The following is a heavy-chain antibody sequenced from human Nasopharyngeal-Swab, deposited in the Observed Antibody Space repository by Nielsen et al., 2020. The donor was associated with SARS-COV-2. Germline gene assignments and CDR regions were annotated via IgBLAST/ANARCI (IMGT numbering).Heavy chain of an antibody. Sequence: LIPSCASSGFTLSDYYLSWLRQAPGKGLELVANKKQDGSGSYYVDSVKGRFTTTREDANNSLYLQMNSLRAGDTGVYYCERGGSSVPFDYWGPGTLVTVSS. V-gene: IGHV3-7*01. CDR1: GFTLSDYY. CDR3: ERGGSSVPFDY. J-gene: IGHJ4*02. D-gene: IGHD6-13*01. CDR2: KKQDGSGS.